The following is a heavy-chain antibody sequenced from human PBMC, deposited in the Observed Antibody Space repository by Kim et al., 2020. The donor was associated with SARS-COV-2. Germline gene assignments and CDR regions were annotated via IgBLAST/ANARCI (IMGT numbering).Heavy chain of an antibody. J-gene: IGHJ4*02. CDR3: TTDPGSSVPNDY. CDR2: IKSKTDGGTT. Sequence: GGSLRLSCAASGFTFSNAWMSWVRQAPGKGLEWVGRIKSKTDGGTTDYAAPVKGRFTISRDDSKNTLYLQMNSLKTEDTAVYYCTTDPGSSVPNDYWGQGTLVTVSS. V-gene: IGHV3-15*01. D-gene: IGHD1-26*01. CDR1: GFTFSNAW.